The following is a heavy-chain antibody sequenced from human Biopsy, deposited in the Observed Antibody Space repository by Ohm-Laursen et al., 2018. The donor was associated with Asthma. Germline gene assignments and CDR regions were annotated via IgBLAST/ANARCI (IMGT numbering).Heavy chain of an antibody. CDR1: GYTFIHFA. D-gene: IGHD3-9*01. Sequence: GASVKVSCKASGYTFIHFAIHWVRQAPGQRLEWMGWINAGDGNTKYSKKFQGRVTVTRDTSASTAYMDLRSLRSEDTAMYYFARTYYDFLTGQVNDAFALWGQGTMVTVSS. CDR3: ARTYYDFLTGQVNDAFAL. J-gene: IGHJ3*01. V-gene: IGHV1-3*01. CDR2: INAGDGNT.